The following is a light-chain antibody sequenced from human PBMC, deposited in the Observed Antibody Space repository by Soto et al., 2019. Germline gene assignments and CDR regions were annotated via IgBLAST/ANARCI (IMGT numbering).Light chain of an antibody. CDR3: QSYDSSLSGPVV. V-gene: IGLV1-40*01. Sequence: QSVLTQPPSVAGAPGPRVTISCTGGSSNIGAGYDVHWYQQLPGTCPQLLLYGNSNRPSGVPDLFSGSKSGTSASLAITGLQAEDEADYYCQSYDSSLSGPVVFGGGTKLTVL. J-gene: IGLJ2*01. CDR2: GNS. CDR1: SSNIGAGYD.